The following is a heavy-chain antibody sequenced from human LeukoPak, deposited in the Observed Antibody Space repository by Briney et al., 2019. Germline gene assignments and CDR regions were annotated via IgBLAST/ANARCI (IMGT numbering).Heavy chain of an antibody. Sequence: SVKVSCKASGGTFSSYAISWVRQAPGQGLEWMGGIIPIFGTANYAQKFQGRVTITADESTSTAYVELSSLRSEDTAVYYCASLDPMGRTNDAFDIWGQGTMVTVSS. CDR3: ASLDPMGRTNDAFDI. V-gene: IGHV1-69*13. D-gene: IGHD2-2*01. J-gene: IGHJ3*02. CDR2: IIPIFGTA. CDR1: GGTFSSYA.